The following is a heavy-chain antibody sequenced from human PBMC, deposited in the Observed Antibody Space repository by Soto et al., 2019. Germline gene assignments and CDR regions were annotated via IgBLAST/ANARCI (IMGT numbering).Heavy chain of an antibody. J-gene: IGHJ5*02. V-gene: IGHV3-23*01. D-gene: IGHD1-7*01. CDR2: IGDGDSGDTT. Sequence: GGSLRLSCAASGFTLSTYAISWVRQAPGKGLEWISSIGDGDSGDTTAYADSVKGRFTVSRDYPKNTLYLQMNSLRDEDTAVYYCAKGGTGTNLWLDPWGQGTLVTVSS. CDR1: GFTLSTYA. CDR3: AKGGTGTNLWLDP.